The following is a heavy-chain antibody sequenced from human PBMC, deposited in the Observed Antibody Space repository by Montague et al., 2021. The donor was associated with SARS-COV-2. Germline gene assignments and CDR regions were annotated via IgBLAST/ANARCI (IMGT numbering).Heavy chain of an antibody. CDR1: GRSFSGYY. CDR2: IDHSGST. CDR3: ARGRYFHWLLFALNDAFDI. V-gene: IGHV4-34*01. D-gene: IGHD3-9*01. Sequence: SETLSLTCAVYGRSFSGYYWRWIRQPPGKRLEWIGEIDHSGSTNYNPSLKSRVTISLDTSKNQFSLRLNSVTAADTAVYYCARGRYFHWLLFALNDAFDIWGQGTMVTVS. J-gene: IGHJ3*02.